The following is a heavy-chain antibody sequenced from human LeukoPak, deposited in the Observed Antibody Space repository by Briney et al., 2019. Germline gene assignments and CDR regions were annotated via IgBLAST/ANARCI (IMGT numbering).Heavy chain of an antibody. CDR2: IYYSGST. J-gene: IGHJ2*01. CDR3: ARDPVDQPYWFFDL. Sequence: SETLSLTCTVPGGSISGSYWNWIRQPPGKGLEWIRYIYYSGSTNYNPSLKSRVTISVDTSKKQFSLKLSSVTAADTAVYYCARDPVDQPYWFFDLWGRGTRVTVSS. CDR1: GGSISGSY. D-gene: IGHD2-2*01. V-gene: IGHV4-59*01.